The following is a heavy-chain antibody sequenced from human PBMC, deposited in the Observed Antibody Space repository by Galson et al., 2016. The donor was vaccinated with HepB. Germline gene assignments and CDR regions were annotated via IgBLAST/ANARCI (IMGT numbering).Heavy chain of an antibody. Sequence: SLRLSCAASGFNFNTFWVHWVRQVPGNGLVWGSRIDTDGRITNYADSVRGRFTISRDNTKNTLFLQMNSLRAEDTAVYYCARDLGGYGGYWGQGTLVTVST. D-gene: IGHD5-12*01. J-gene: IGHJ4*02. CDR1: GFNFNTFW. V-gene: IGHV3-74*01. CDR3: ARDLGGYGGY. CDR2: IDTDGRIT.